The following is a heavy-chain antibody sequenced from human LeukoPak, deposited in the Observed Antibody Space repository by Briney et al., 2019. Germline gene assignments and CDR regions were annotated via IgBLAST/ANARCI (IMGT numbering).Heavy chain of an antibody. CDR1: GGVITNYY. Sequence: PSETLSLTCGVSGGVITNYYWNWIRQAPGKGLEWLGYIYYTGSTTYNPSVKSRITISLDTSKKQISLKLRSVTAADTAVYYCVRDEYRDVWGKGTTVTVSS. CDR2: IYYTGST. D-gene: IGHD2/OR15-2a*01. CDR3: VRDEYRDV. V-gene: IGHV4-59*01. J-gene: IGHJ6*04.